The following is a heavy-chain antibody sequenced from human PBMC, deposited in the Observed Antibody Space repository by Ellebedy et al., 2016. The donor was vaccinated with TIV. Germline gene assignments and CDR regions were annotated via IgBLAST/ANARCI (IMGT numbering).Heavy chain of an antibody. D-gene: IGHD6-19*01. V-gene: IGHV1-3*01. J-gene: IGHJ4*02. CDR2: VHPGNGDT. Sequence: AASVKVSCKASGYNFTTYSLNWLRQAPGQRLEWMGWVHPGNGDTRYSQKFQDRITFTRDTSASTAYMELSSLRSEDTAVYYCARDPRNGWAPIDHWGRGTLVTVSS. CDR1: GYNFTTYS. CDR3: ARDPRNGWAPIDH.